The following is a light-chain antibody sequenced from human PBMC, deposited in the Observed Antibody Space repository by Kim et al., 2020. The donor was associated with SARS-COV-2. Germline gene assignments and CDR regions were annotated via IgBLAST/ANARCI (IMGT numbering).Light chain of an antibody. CDR2: GAS. CDR1: QSVSSN. J-gene: IGKJ2*01. CDR3: QQYNNWPPTYT. V-gene: IGKV3-15*01. Sequence: SPAERATLAGRASQSVSSNLAWYQQKPGQAPRLLIYGASTRATGIPARFSGSGSGTEFTLTISSLQSEDFAVYYCQQYNNWPPTYTFGQGTKLEIK.